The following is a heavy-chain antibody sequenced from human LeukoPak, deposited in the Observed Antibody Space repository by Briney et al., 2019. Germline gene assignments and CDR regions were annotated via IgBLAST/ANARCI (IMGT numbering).Heavy chain of an antibody. CDR2: IYTGGST. CDR3: ARGTSTVSAGYY. CDR1: GFTVSSDY. V-gene: IGHV3-53*01. J-gene: IGHJ4*02. D-gene: IGHD6-19*01. Sequence: TGGSLRLSCAASGFTVSSDYMSWVRQAPGKGLEWVSVIYTGGSTYYADSVKGRFTISRDTSKNTLHLRMNSLRAEDTAVYYCARGTSTVSAGYYWGQGTLVTVSS.